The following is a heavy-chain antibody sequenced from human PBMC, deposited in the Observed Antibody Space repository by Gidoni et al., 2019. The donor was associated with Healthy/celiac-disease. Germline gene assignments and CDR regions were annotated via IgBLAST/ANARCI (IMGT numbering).Heavy chain of an antibody. CDR3: ARMRWLQSGPFDY. Sequence: QVQLVQSWDAVTKPGSSVQVSCKASGGTFSSYAISWVRQAPGQGLEWMGGIIPIFGTANYAQKFQGRVTITADESTRTAYLELSSLRSEDTAVYYCARMRWLQSGPFDYWGQGTLVTVSS. V-gene: IGHV1-69*01. J-gene: IGHJ4*02. CDR1: GGTFSSYA. CDR2: IIPIFGTA. D-gene: IGHD5-12*01.